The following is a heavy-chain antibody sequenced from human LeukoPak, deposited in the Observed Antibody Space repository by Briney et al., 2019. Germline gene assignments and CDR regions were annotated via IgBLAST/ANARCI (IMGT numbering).Heavy chain of an antibody. CDR2: IYYSGST. CDR1: GGSISSGDYY. V-gene: IGHV4-31*03. Sequence: PSETLSLTCIVSGGSISSGDYYWSWIRQHPGKGLEWIGYIYYSGSTYYNPSLKSRITISVDTAKNQFSLKLSSVTAADTAVYYCARGFAGSSTTYEYPFGYWGQGTLVTVSS. CDR3: ARGFAGSSTTYEYPFGY. D-gene: IGHD2-2*01. J-gene: IGHJ4*02.